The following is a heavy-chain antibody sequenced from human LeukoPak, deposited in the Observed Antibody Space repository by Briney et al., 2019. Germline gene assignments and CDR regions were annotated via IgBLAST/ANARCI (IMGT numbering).Heavy chain of an antibody. CDR1: GGSFSGCY. D-gene: IGHD1-26*01. V-gene: IGHV4-34*01. Sequence: SETLSLTCAVYGGSFSGCYWSWIRQPPGKGLEWIGEINHSGSTNYNPSLKSRVTISVDTSKNQFSLKLSSVTAADTAVYYCARVGYSGSSHDAFDIWGQGTMVTVSS. CDR2: INHSGST. CDR3: ARVGYSGSSHDAFDI. J-gene: IGHJ3*02.